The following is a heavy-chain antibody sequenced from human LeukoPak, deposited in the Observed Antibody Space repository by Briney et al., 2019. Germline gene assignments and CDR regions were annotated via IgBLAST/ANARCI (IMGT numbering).Heavy chain of an antibody. CDR3: ARGGGSYGHDAFDI. CDR2: ISSSTSTI. D-gene: IGHD3-16*01. Sequence: GGSLRLSCAASGFTFSTYIMNWVRQAPGKGLEWVSYISSSTSTIYYADSVKGRFTISRDNAKNSLYLQMNSLRAEDTAVYYCARGGGSYGHDAFDIWGQGTMVTVSS. V-gene: IGHV3-48*01. CDR1: GFTFSTYI. J-gene: IGHJ3*02.